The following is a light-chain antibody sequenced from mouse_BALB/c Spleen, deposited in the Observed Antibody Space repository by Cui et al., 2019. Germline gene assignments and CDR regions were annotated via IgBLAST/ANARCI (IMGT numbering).Light chain of an antibody. Sequence: DIVLTQSPATLSVTPGHSVRLSSTASQSISNNLHWYQQKSHESSRLLIKYASQSISGIPSRCSGSGSGTDFTFSINSVETEDFGMSFCQQSNSWPLLTFGAGTKLELK. V-gene: IGKV5-43*01. CDR3: QQSNSWPLLT. CDR2: YAS. CDR1: QSISNN. J-gene: IGKJ5*01.